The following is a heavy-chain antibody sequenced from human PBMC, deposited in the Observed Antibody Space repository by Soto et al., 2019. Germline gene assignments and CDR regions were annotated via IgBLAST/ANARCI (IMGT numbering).Heavy chain of an antibody. CDR2: IWSDGSNR. V-gene: IGHV3-33*01. Sequence: QVQLVESGGGVVQPGRFLRLSCAASGFTFSTFVMHWVRQAPGKGLEWVAVIWSDGSNRHYADSVKGRFTISRDNSKNTLHLQMNSLRAEDTAVYYCVRESVEFANDYWGQGTLVTVSS. J-gene: IGHJ4*02. CDR1: GFTFSTFV. CDR3: VRESVEFANDY.